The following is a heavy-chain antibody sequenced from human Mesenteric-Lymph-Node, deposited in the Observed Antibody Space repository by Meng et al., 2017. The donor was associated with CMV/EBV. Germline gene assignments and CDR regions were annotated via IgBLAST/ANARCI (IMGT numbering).Heavy chain of an antibody. CDR2: INTNTGNP. J-gene: IGHJ4*02. CDR3: ARLFPNYYYDSGSYYYY. Sequence: YNFTSYAMNWVRQAPGQGLEWMGWINTNTGNPTYAQGFTGRFVFSLDTSVSTAYLQISSLKAEDTAVYYCARLFPNYYYDSGSYYYYWGQGTLVTVSS. D-gene: IGHD3-10*01. V-gene: IGHV7-4-1*02. CDR1: YNFTSYA.